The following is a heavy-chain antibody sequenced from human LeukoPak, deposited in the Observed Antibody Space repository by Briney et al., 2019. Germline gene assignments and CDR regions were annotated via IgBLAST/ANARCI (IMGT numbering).Heavy chain of an antibody. CDR1: GGSISSSSYY. CDR2: IYYSGIT. Sequence: PSETLSLTCTVSGGSISSSSYYWAWIRQPPGKGLEWIGSIYYSGITFYNPSLKSRVTISVDTSKNHFSLKLSSVTAADTAVYYCARPLGSKLVHFDYWGQGTLVTVSS. D-gene: IGHD1-26*01. V-gene: IGHV4-39*02. J-gene: IGHJ4*02. CDR3: ARPLGSKLVHFDY.